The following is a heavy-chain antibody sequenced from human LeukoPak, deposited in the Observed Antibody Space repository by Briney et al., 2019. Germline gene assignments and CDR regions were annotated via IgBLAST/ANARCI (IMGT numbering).Heavy chain of an antibody. CDR3: ARDYNSIHTFDI. V-gene: IGHV3-23*01. CDR1: GFTFSSYA. J-gene: IGHJ3*02. Sequence: PGGSLRLSCAASGFTFSSYAMSWVRQAPGKGLEWVSTVSTSGRSTYYADSVKGRFTISRDNSKNTLSLQMNSLKTEDTAVYYCARDYNSIHTFDIWGQGTMVTVSS. CDR2: VSTSGRST. D-gene: IGHD5-24*01.